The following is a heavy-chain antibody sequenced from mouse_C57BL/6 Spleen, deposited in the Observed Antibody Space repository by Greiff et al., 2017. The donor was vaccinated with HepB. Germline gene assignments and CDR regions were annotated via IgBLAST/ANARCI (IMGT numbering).Heavy chain of an antibody. D-gene: IGHD4-1*01. V-gene: IGHV5-16*01. CDR1: GFTFSDYY. Sequence: DVQLVESEGGLVQPGSSMKLSCTASGFTFSDYYMAWVRQVPEKGLEWVANINYDGSSTYYLDSLKSRFIISRDNAKNILYLQMSSLKSEDTATYYCAREVGRRYFDVWGTGTTVPVSS. CDR2: INYDGSST. CDR3: AREVGRRYFDV. J-gene: IGHJ1*03.